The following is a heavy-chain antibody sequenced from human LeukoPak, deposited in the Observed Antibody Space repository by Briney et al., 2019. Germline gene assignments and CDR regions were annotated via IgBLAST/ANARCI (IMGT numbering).Heavy chain of an antibody. CDR3: AKGGRIAAAGRSSYYFDY. D-gene: IGHD6-13*01. CDR1: GFTFSSYA. J-gene: IGHJ4*02. V-gene: IGHV3-23*01. CDR2: ISGSGGST. Sequence: GGSLRLSCAASGFTFSSYAMSWVRQAPGKRLEWVSAISGSGGSTYYADSVKGRFTISRDNSKNTLYLQMNSLRAEDTAVYYCAKGGRIAAAGRSSYYFDYWGQGTLVTVSS.